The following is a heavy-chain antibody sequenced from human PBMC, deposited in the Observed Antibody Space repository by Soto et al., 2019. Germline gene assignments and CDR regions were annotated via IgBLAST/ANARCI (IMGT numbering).Heavy chain of an antibody. CDR1: GFTVSSNY. J-gene: IGHJ6*03. Sequence: PGGSLRLSCAASGFTVSSNYMSWVRQAPGKGLEWVSVIYSGGSTYYADSVKGRFTISRHNSKNTLYLQMNSLRAEDTAVYYCATGTMSYYYYYYMDVWGKGTTVTVSS. CDR3: ATGTMSYYYYYYMDV. D-gene: IGHD1-7*01. V-gene: IGHV3-53*04. CDR2: IYSGGST.